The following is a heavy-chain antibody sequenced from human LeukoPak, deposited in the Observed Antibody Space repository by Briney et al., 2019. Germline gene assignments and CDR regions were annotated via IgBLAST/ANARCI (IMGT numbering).Heavy chain of an antibody. CDR2: IGTAGDT. CDR3: ARAYYYDSSGYYWDY. V-gene: IGHV3-13*01. D-gene: IGHD3-22*01. Sequence: GGSLRLSCAASGFTFSSYDMHWVRHATGKGLEWVSAIGTAGDTYYPGSVKGRFTISRENAKNSLYLQMNSLRAGDTAVYYCARAYYYDSSGYYWDYWGQGTLVTVSS. J-gene: IGHJ4*02. CDR1: GFTFSSYD.